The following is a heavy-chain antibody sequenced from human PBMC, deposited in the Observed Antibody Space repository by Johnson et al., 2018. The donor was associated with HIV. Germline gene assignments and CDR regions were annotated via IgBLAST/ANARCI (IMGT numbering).Heavy chain of an antibody. J-gene: IGHJ3*02. V-gene: IGHV3-9*01. CDR3: AKAPMYYDSSGAFDI. CDR2: ISWNSGSI. Sequence: VLLVESGGGLVQPGRSLRLSCAASGFTFDDYVMHWVRQAPGKGLEWVSGISWNSGSIGYADSVKGRFTISRDNAKNSLYLQMNSLRAEDTALYYCAKAPMYYDSSGAFDIWGQGTMVTVSS. D-gene: IGHD3-3*01. CDR1: GFTFDDYV.